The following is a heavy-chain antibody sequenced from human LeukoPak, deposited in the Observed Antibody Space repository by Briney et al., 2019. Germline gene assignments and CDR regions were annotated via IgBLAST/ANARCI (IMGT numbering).Heavy chain of an antibody. CDR1: GFTFSSQW. J-gene: IGHJ4*02. CDR2: LNSDGSST. V-gene: IGHV3-74*01. Sequence: GGSLRLSCAASGFTFSSQWMHWVRQAPGKGLVWVSRLNSDGSSTNYADSVKGRFTISRDNAKNTLYLQMNNLRVEDTAVYYCARDPQNYGSGSYSDYWGQGTLVTVSS. D-gene: IGHD3-10*01. CDR3: ARDPQNYGSGSYSDY.